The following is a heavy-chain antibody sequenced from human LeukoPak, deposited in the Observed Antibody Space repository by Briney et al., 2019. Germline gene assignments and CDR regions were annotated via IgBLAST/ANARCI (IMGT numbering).Heavy chain of an antibody. CDR1: GGSINNYY. V-gene: IGHV4-4*07. Sequence: ASETLSLTCTVSGGSINNYYWSWIRQPAGKGLEWIGRIYTRGSTNYNPSLKSRVTMSVDTSKNQFSLKLSSVTAADTAVYYCARGRYCSAVICSGGDAFDIWGQGTMVSVSS. J-gene: IGHJ3*02. CDR2: IYTRGST. D-gene: IGHD2-15*01. CDR3: ARGRYCSAVICSGGDAFDI.